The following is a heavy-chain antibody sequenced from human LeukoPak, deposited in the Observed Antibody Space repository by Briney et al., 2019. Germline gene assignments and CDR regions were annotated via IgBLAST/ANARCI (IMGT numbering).Heavy chain of an antibody. CDR3: ARPNYDFWIGYNYYFDY. Sequence: PGGSLRLSCAASGFTFSSYWMHWVRQAPGKGLVWVSRINSDGSSTSYADSVKGRFTISRDNAKNTLYLQMNSLRAEDTAVCYCARPNYDFWIGYNYYFDYWGQGTLVTVSS. D-gene: IGHD3-3*01. CDR2: INSDGSST. CDR1: GFTFSSYW. J-gene: IGHJ4*02. V-gene: IGHV3-74*01.